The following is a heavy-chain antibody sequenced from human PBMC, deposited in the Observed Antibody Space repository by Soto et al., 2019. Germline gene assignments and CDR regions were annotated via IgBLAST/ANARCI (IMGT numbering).Heavy chain of an antibody. CDR3: ARAGRRYSSGWYEDY. CDR1: GGSISSSSYY. J-gene: IGHJ4*02. V-gene: IGHV4-39*07. Sequence: PSETLSLTCTVSGGSISSSSYYWGWIRQPPGKGLEWIGSIYYSGSTYYNPSLKSRVTISVDTSKNQFSLKLSSVTAADTAVYYCARAGRRYSSGWYEDYWGQGTLVT. CDR2: IYYSGST. D-gene: IGHD6-19*01.